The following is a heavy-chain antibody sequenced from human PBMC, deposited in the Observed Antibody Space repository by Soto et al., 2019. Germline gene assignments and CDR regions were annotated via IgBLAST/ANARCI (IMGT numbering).Heavy chain of an antibody. J-gene: IGHJ4*02. Sequence: QVQLVQSGAEVKKPGASVKVTCKASGYTFTSYGISWVRQAPGQGLEWMGWVNAHNGNTNYGQKLQGRVTMTTDTSMSTVYMELRSLRSDDTVMYYWARRSYGYSYDYWGQGPLVTVSS. V-gene: IGHV1-18*01. CDR2: VNAHNGNT. CDR3: ARRSYGYSYDY. D-gene: IGHD3-16*01. CDR1: GYTFTSYG.